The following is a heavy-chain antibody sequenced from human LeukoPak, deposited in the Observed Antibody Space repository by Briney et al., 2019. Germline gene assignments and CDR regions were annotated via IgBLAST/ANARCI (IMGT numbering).Heavy chain of an antibody. Sequence: GGSLRLSCDTSEFIFSTYVVSWFRQAPGKGLEWVSGLSSSGSTYYADSVKGRFTISRDNSKNTLYLQMSSLRTEDTAMYHCAASRRTFWYFDLWGRGTLVAVSS. J-gene: IGHJ2*01. CDR3: AASRRTFWYFDL. CDR1: EFIFSTYV. V-gene: IGHV3-23*01. CDR2: LSSSGST.